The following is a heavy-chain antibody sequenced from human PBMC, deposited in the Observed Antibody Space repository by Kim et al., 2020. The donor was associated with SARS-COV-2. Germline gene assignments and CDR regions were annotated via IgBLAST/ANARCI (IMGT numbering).Heavy chain of an antibody. V-gene: IGHV3-30*18. CDR2: IFYDGSKT. Sequence: GGSLRLSCAASGFIFSDYGMYWVRQTPGKGLEWVAVIFYDGSKTHYGDSVEGRFTISRDNSKNTLYLQMNSLRTEDTAVYYCVKGSTSFQFYYYGMDVWGRGTTVTVSS. J-gene: IGHJ6*02. D-gene: IGHD2-2*01. CDR1: GFIFSDYG. CDR3: VKGSTSFQFYYYGMDV.